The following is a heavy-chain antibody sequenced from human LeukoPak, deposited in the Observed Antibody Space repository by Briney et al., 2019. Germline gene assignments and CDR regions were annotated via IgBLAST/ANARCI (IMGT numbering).Heavy chain of an antibody. CDR1: GFTVSSNY. Sequence: GGSLRLSCAASGFTVSSNYMSWVRRAPGKGLEWVSVIYSGGSTYYADSVKGRFTISRDSSKNTLYLQMNSLRAEDTAVYYCARDRYYSSGDGGAFDIWGQGTMVTVSS. J-gene: IGHJ3*02. V-gene: IGHV3-53*01. CDR3: ARDRYYSSGDGGAFDI. CDR2: IYSGGST. D-gene: IGHD6-19*01.